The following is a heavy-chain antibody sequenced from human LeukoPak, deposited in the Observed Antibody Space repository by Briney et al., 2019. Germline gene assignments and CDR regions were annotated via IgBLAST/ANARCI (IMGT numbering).Heavy chain of an antibody. Sequence: SETLSLTCTVSGGSISSYYWSWIRQPPGKGLEWIGYIYYSGSTNYNPSLKSRVTISVDTSKKQFSLKLSSVTAADTAVYYCARDPRGARAENWFDPWGQGTLVTVSS. V-gene: IGHV4-59*01. D-gene: IGHD3-10*01. CDR3: ARDPRGARAENWFDP. J-gene: IGHJ5*02. CDR1: GGSISSYY. CDR2: IYYSGST.